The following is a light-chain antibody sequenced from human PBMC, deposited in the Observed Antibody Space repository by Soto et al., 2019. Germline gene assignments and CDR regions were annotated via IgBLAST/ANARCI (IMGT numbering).Light chain of an antibody. J-gene: IGLJ1*01. CDR2: NNN. CDR1: SSNIGAGYD. Sequence: QSVLTQPPSVSGAPGQRVTISCTGSSSNIGAGYDVHWYQRLPGTAPKVLIYNNNNRPSGVPGRFSGSQSGTSASLAITGLQAEDEADYYCQSYDSSLSGSYVFGTGTKLTVL. CDR3: QSYDSSLSGSYV. V-gene: IGLV1-40*01.